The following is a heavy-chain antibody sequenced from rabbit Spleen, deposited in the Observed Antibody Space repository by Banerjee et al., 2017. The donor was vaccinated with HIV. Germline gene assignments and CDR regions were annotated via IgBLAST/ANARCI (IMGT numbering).Heavy chain of an antibody. D-gene: IGHD2-1*01. V-gene: IGHV1S45*01. Sequence: QEQLVESGGGLVQPEGSLTLTCKASGFSFSDRDVMCWVRQAPGKGLEWIACINASTGKPVYATWAKGRFTISRTSSTTVTLRMTSLTAADRATYFCGRGGDWGSRFDLWGPGTLVTVS. CDR1: GFSFSDRDV. J-gene: IGHJ2*01. CDR2: INASTGKP. CDR3: GRGGDWGSRFDL.